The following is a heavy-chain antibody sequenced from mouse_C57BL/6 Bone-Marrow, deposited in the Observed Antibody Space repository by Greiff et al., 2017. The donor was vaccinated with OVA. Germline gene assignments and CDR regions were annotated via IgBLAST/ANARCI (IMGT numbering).Heavy chain of an antibody. V-gene: IGHV1-81*01. CDR3: ARWGYGSLAWFAY. CDR1: GYTFRSYG. J-gene: IGHJ3*01. D-gene: IGHD1-1*01. Sequence: QVQLQQSGAELARPGASVKLSCKASGYTFRSYGISWVKQRTGQGLEWIGEIYPRSGNTYYNEKFKGKATLTADKSSSTAYMELRSLTSEDSAVYICARWGYGSLAWFAYRGERGLVTVS. CDR2: IYPRSGNT.